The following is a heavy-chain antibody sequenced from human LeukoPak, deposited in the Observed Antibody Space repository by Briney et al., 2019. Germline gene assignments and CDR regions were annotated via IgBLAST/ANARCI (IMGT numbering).Heavy chain of an antibody. CDR1: GYTFTRDG. CDR3: ARDVGYCSSTSCYYWFDP. Sequence: GASVKVSCKTSGYTFTRDGISWVRQAPGQGLEWRGWISAYNGSTNYAQKLQGRVTMTTDTSTSTAYMELRSLRSDDTAVCYCARDVGYCSSTSCYYWFDPWGEGTLVTVSS. CDR2: ISAYNGST. J-gene: IGHJ5*02. V-gene: IGHV1-18*01. D-gene: IGHD2-2*01.